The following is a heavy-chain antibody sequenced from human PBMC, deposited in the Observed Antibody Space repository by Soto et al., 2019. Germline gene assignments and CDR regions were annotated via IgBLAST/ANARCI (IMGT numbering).Heavy chain of an antibody. J-gene: IGHJ6*03. CDR3: ARQRHGVGELQENDYYYYYMDV. D-gene: IGHD3-10*01. V-gene: IGHV4-39*01. CDR2: IYYSGST. CDR1: GGSISSSSYY. Sequence: SETLSLTCTVSGGSISSSSYYWGWIRQPPGKGLEWIGSIYYSGSTYYNPSLKSRVTISVDMSKNQFSLKLSSVTAADTAVYYCARQRHGVGELQENDYYYYYMDVWGKGTTVTVSS.